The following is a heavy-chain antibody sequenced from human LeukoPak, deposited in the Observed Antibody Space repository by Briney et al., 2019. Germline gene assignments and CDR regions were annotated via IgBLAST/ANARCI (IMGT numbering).Heavy chain of an antibody. CDR3: ARVNILTGSFFDY. V-gene: IGHV4-59*01. Sequence: SETLFLTCTVSGGSISSYYWSWIRQPPGKGLEWIGYIYYSGSTNYNPSLKSRVTISVDTSKNQFSLKLSSVTAADTAVYYCARVNILTGSFFDYWGQGTLVTVSS. J-gene: IGHJ4*02. CDR2: IYYSGST. D-gene: IGHD3-9*01. CDR1: GGSISSYY.